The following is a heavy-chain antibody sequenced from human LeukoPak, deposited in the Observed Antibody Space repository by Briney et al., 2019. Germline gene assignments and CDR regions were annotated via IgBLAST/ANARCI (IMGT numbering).Heavy chain of an antibody. D-gene: IGHD3-22*01. CDR3: AKGHAAMIVVVITGY. CDR2: ISGSGGST. V-gene: IGHV3-23*01. CDR1: GFTFSIYA. J-gene: IGHJ4*02. Sequence: GGSLRLSCAASGFTFSIYAMSWVRQAPGKGLEWVSAISGSGGSTYYADSVKGRFTISRDNSKNTLYLQMNSLRAEDTAVYYCAKGHAAMIVVVITGYWGQGTLVTVSS.